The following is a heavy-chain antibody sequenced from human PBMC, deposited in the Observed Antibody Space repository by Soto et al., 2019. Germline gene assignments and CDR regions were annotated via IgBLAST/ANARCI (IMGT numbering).Heavy chain of an antibody. D-gene: IGHD6-19*01. CDR3: AIGPYSSGWYVVDY. CDR1: GASISAYA. V-gene: IGHV4-4*07. J-gene: IGHJ4*02. Sequence: SETLSLTCTVSGASISAYAWSWIRQPAGKGLEWIGRLYSSGNTNYNPSFKSRLTMSADTSKNQFSLKLSSVTAADTAVYYCAIGPYSSGWYVVDYWGQGTLVTVSS. CDR2: LYSSGNT.